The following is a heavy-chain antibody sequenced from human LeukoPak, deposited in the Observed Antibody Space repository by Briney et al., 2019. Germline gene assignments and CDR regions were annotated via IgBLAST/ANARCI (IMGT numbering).Heavy chain of an antibody. CDR1: GFTFSSYG. Sequence: PGGSLRLPCAASGFTFSSYGMHWVRQAPGKGLEGVAVIWYDGSNKYYADSVKGRFTISRDNSKNTLYLQMNSLRAEDTAVYYCARDLSHYDSSGLRYWGQGTLVTVSS. J-gene: IGHJ4*02. CDR3: ARDLSHYDSSGLRY. CDR2: IWYDGSNK. V-gene: IGHV3-33*01. D-gene: IGHD3-22*01.